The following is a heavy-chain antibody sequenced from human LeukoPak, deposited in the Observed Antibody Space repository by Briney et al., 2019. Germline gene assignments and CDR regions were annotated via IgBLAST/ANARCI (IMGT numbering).Heavy chain of an antibody. CDR1: GGSFSGYY. J-gene: IGHJ6*02. D-gene: IGHD3-22*01. CDR3: ARGIPDYYDSSGQTRYYYYYGMDV. CDR2: INHSGST. Sequence: SETLSLTCAVYGGSFSGYYWSWIRQPPGKGLEWIGEINHSGSTNYNPSLKSRVTISVDTSKHQFSLKLSSVTAADTAVYYCARGIPDYYDSSGQTRYYYYYGMDVWGQGTTVTVSS. V-gene: IGHV4-34*01.